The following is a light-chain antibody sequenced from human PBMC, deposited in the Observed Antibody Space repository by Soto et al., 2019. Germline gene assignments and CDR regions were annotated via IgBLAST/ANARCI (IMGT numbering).Light chain of an antibody. CDR2: DDD. CDR3: QVWDSSSDLVV. Sequence: YELTQPPSVSVAPGRAARVTCGGSNIVGYNVQWYQQKPGQAPVLVVYDDDVRPSGIPERFSGSNSGNTATLTISRVEAGDEADYYCQVWDSSSDLVVFGGGTQLTV. V-gene: IGLV3-21*02. J-gene: IGLJ2*01. CDR1: NIVGYN.